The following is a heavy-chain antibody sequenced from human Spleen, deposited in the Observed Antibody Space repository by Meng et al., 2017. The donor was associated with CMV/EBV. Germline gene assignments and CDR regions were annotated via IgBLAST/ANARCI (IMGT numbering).Heavy chain of an antibody. CDR2: IYYSGST. Sequence: SETLSLTCTVSGGSITSSGYSWGWIRQPPGKGLEWLGSIYYSGSTYYNPSLKSRVTISLDTSKNQFSLRLSSVTAADTAVYYCASRLRSSSGRSRFDPWGQGTLVTVSS. D-gene: IGHD6-13*01. V-gene: IGHV4-39*07. CDR3: ASRLRSSSGRSRFDP. CDR1: GGSITSSGYS. J-gene: IGHJ5*02.